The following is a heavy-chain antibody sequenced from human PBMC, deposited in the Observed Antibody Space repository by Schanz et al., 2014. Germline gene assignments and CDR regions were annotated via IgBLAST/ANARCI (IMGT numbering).Heavy chain of an antibody. CDR3: ARKMKLGVYGGKGHDSLDI. V-gene: IGHV3-74*02. Sequence: EVQLAESGGGLVQPGGSLRLSCAASGFTFSSHWMHWVRQDPGKGLVWVARINSVGSNTDYADSVTGRFTISRDNAKNTLYLQMNTLRAEDTAVCYCARKMKLGVYGGKGHDSLDIWGQGTMVTVSS. CDR2: INSVGSNT. D-gene: IGHD4-17*01. CDR1: GFTFSSHW. J-gene: IGHJ3*02.